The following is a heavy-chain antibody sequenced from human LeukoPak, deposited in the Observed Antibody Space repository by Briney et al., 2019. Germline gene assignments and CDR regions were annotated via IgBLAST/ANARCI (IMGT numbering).Heavy chain of an antibody. CDR2: FDPEDGEI. CDR3: ATGLWPPKAFDI. V-gene: IGHV1-24*01. CDR1: GYTLTELS. Sequence: ASVKVSCKVSGYTLTELSMHWVRQAPGKGLEWMGGFDPEDGEIIYAQKLQGRVTMTEDTSTDTAHMELSSLRSEDTAVYYCATGLWPPKAFDIWGQGTMVTVSS. D-gene: IGHD2/OR15-2a*01. J-gene: IGHJ3*02.